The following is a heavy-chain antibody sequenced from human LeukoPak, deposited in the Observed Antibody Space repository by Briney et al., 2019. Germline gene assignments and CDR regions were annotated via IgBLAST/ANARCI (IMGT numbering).Heavy chain of an antibody. J-gene: IGHJ5*02. CDR1: GFTFDDYA. V-gene: IGHV3-9*01. CDR2: ISWNSGSI. D-gene: IGHD4-17*01. CDR3: AKDFGGTVTMGWFDP. Sequence: GGSLRLSCAASGFTFDDYAMHWVRQAPGKDLEWVSGISWNSGSIGYADSVKGRFTISRDNAKNSLYLQMNSLRAEDTALYYCAKDFGGTVTMGWFDPWGQGTLVTVSS.